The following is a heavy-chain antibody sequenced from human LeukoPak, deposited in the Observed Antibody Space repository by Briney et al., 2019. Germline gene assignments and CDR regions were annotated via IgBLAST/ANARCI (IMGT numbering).Heavy chain of an antibody. J-gene: IGHJ4*02. D-gene: IGHD2-2*01. CDR1: GGTFSSYA. CDR2: IIPILGIA. CDR3: ARAFTDGGTSC. V-gene: IGHV1-69*04. Sequence: SVKVSCKASGGTFSSYAISWVRQAPGQGPEWMGRIIPILGIANYAQKFQGRVTITADKSTSTAYMELSSLRSEDTAVYYCARAFTDGGTSCWGQGTLVTVSS.